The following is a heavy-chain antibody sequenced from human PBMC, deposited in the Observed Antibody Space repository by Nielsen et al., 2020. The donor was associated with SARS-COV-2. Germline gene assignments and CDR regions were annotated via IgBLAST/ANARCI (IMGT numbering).Heavy chain of an antibody. CDR3: ARYASEYYYYYYMDV. CDR2: IDPDGSFT. D-gene: IGHD2-2*01. Sequence: GESLKISCKGSGYSFTNFWISWLRQMPGKGLEWMGRIDPDGSFTNYGPSFQGQVTISADKSISTAYLQWSSLKASDTAMYYCARYASEYYYYYYMDVWGTGTTVTVSS. CDR1: GYSFTNFW. V-gene: IGHV5-10-1*04. J-gene: IGHJ6*03.